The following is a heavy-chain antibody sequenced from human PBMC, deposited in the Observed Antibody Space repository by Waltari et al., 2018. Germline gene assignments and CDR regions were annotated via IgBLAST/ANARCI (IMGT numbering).Heavy chain of an antibody. D-gene: IGHD1-1*01. J-gene: IGHJ6*03. CDR2: VDPEDGET. CDR1: GYTFTDYY. Sequence: VQLVQSGAEVKKPGATVKISCKASGYTFTDYYMHWVQQAPGKGLEWMGRVDPEDGETIYAEKFQGRVTITADTSTDTAYMELSSLRSEDTAVYYCAKPSLTTGYYYYYMDVWGKGTTVTVSS. V-gene: IGHV1-69-2*01. CDR3: AKPSLTTGYYYYYMDV.